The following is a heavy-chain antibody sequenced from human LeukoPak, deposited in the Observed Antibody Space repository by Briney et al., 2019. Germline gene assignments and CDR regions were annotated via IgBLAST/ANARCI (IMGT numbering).Heavy chain of an antibody. D-gene: IGHD3-22*01. V-gene: IGHV3-7*01. J-gene: IGHJ4*02. CDR1: GFTFSSYW. Sequence: GGSLRLSCAASGFTFSSYWMSWVRQAPGKGLEWVANIKQDGSEKYYVDSVKGRFTISRDNAKNSLYLQMNSLRAEDTAVYYCASPYYYDSSGYYYFDYWGQGTLVTVSS. CDR3: ASPYYYDSSGYYYFDY. CDR2: IKQDGSEK.